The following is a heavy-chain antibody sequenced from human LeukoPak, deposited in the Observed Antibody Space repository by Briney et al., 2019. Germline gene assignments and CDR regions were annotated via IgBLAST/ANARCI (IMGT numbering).Heavy chain of an antibody. D-gene: IGHD3-10*01. CDR2: INPNSGAT. V-gene: IGHV1-2*02. J-gene: IGHJ3*02. CDR1: GYIFTGYY. Sequence: ASVKVSCKASGYIFTGYYIHWVRQAPGQGLEWMGWINPNSGATNFAQNFQGRVTMTRDTSISTAYMELSRLRSDDTAVYYCATQSMGLRGTVRAHDAFDIWGQGTMVTVSS. CDR3: ATQSMGLRGTVRAHDAFDI.